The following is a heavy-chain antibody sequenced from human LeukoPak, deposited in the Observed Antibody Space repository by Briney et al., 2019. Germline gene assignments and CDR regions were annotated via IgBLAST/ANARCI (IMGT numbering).Heavy chain of an antibody. Sequence: GGSLRLSCEASGFTFSSYGMHWVRQAPGKGLQWVAFIPNDGSNKYYSDSVKGRFTISRDNSRNTLYLQVNGLRTEDTAVYYCAKDRLLNCRGDCYIFDYWGQGTVVTVSS. CDR3: AKDRLLNCRGDCYIFDY. CDR1: GFTFSSYG. CDR2: IPNDGSNK. D-gene: IGHD2-21*02. J-gene: IGHJ4*02. V-gene: IGHV3-30*02.